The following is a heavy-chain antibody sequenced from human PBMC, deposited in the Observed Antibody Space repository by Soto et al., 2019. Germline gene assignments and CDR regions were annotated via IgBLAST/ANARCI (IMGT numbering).Heavy chain of an antibody. CDR1: GGSISSISYY. J-gene: IGHJ5*02. Sequence: QLQLQESGPGLVKPSETLSLTCTVSGGSISSISYYWGWIRQPPGKGLEWIGSIYYSGNTYYNPSLKSRVTISVDTSKNHFSLRLSSVTAADTAVYYCARHDVSYGQYNWFDPWGQGTLVTVSS. CDR3: ARHDVSYGQYNWFDP. V-gene: IGHV4-39*01. D-gene: IGHD5-18*01. CDR2: IYYSGNT.